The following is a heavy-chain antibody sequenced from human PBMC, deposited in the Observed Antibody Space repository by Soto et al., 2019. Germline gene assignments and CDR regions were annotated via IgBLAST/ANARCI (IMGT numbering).Heavy chain of an antibody. V-gene: IGHV4-31*03. CDR2: ISYSGST. CDR3: ARSAQWDGFDP. CDR1: AGSISTINYY. J-gene: IGHJ3*01. Sequence: QVQLQESGPGLVGPSQTLSLTCTVSAGSISTINYYWGWIRQHPEKGLEWIGYISYSGSTFYHSSLKSRVTISLDTSKKQFSLTLTSVTAADTAVYYCARSAQWDGFDPWGQGTMVTVSS. D-gene: IGHD2-8*01.